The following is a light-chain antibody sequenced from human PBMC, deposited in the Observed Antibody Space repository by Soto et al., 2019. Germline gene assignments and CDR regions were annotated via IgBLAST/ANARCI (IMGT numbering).Light chain of an antibody. CDR1: QSVTNNY. J-gene: IGKJ2*01. CDR3: QQYGPSLT. CDR2: GAA. V-gene: IGKV3-20*01. Sequence: EIVLTQSPGTLSLSPGERATLSCRASQSVTNNYLAWYQHKPGQAPGCLIYGAAIRSTGIPDRFSGSGSGTDFTLTISRLEPEDVAVYYCQQYGPSLTFGQGTKLEIK.